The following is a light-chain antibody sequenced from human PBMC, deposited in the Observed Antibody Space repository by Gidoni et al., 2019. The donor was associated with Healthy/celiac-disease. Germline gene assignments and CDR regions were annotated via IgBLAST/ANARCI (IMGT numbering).Light chain of an antibody. CDR3: HRRYSTPRT. Sequence: DIQMTQSPSSRSASVGDRVTITCRASQSISSYLNWYQQKPGKAPKLLIYAASSLQSGVPSRFSGSGSGTDFTLTISSLQPEDFATHYCHRRYSTPRTFGQGTKVEIK. CDR1: QSISSY. CDR2: AAS. J-gene: IGKJ1*01. V-gene: IGKV1-39*01.